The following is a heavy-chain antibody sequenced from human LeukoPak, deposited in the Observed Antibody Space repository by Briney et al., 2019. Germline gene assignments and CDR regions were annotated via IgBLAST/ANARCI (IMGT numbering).Heavy chain of an antibody. V-gene: IGHV3-23*01. D-gene: IGHD2-21*01. CDR3: AKDGGGNCYDPIDY. CDR2: ISDTGGRT. J-gene: IGHJ4*02. CDR1: GITLSNYG. Sequence: PGGSLRLSCAVSGITLSNYGMTWVRQAPGKGLERVAGISDTGGRTNYADSVKGRFTISRDNPKNTLYLQMNSLRAEDTALYFCAKDGGGNCYDPIDYWGQGILVTVSS.